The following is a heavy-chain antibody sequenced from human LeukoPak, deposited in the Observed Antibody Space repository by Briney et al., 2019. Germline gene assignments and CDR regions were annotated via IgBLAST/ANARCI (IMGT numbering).Heavy chain of an antibody. V-gene: IGHV4-34*01. J-gene: IGHJ4*02. Sequence: SETLSLTCAVYGGSFSGYYWSWIRQPPGKGLEWIGEINHSGSTNYNPSLKSRVTISVDTSKNQSSLKLSSVTAADTAVYYCARDPYDYVWGSSPGYFDYWGQGTLVTVSS. CDR1: GGSFSGYY. CDR3: ARDPYDYVWGSSPGYFDY. D-gene: IGHD3-16*01. CDR2: INHSGST.